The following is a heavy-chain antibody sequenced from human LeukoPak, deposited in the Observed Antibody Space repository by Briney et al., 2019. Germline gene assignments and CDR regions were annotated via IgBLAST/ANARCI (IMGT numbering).Heavy chain of an antibody. J-gene: IGHJ4*02. Sequence: SETLSLTCTVSGGSISSGTYYWGWIRQPPGTGLEWIGSIYYSGSTYYNPSLKSRVTISVDTSKNQFSLKLSSVTAADTAVYYCARAVGSSGYYVPPPAKYYFDYWGQGTLVTVSS. D-gene: IGHD3-22*01. V-gene: IGHV4-39*07. CDR1: GGSISSGTYY. CDR3: ARAVGSSGYYVPPPAKYYFDY. CDR2: IYYSGST.